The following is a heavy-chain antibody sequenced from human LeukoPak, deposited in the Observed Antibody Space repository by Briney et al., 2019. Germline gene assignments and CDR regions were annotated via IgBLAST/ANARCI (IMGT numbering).Heavy chain of an antibody. J-gene: IGHJ4*02. CDR2: ISSSSGTI. V-gene: IGHV3-48*01. D-gene: IGHD5-18*01. Sequence: GGSLRLSCAASGFTLSSYSMNWVRQAPGKGLEWVSYISSSSGTIYYADSVKGRFTISRDNAKNSLYLQMNSLRAGDTAVYYCARALRAYSYGTFDYWGQGTLVTVSS. CDR1: GFTLSSYS. CDR3: ARALRAYSYGTFDY.